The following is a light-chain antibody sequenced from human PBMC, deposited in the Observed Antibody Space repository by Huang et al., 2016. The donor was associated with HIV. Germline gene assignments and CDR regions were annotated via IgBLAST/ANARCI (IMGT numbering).Light chain of an antibody. CDR1: QGISHS. Sequence: DIQMTQYPSSLSASVGDRVTINCRASQGISHSLAWYQQKPGKAPKLLLYSASRLESGVPSRFSGSGSGTDYTLTISSLQPEDFATYYCQQYYSTFLTFGGGTKVEIK. J-gene: IGKJ4*01. CDR3: QQYYSTFLT. CDR2: SAS. V-gene: IGKV1-NL1*01.